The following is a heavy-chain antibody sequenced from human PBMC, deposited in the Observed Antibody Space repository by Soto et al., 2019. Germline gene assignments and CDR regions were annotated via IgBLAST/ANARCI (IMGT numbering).Heavy chain of an antibody. D-gene: IGHD4-17*01. CDR2: IYTGGNT. J-gene: IGHJ6*02. CDR3: ARESGVTRSYYYYYGMDV. CDR1: GFTFSSYA. V-gene: IGHV3-66*01. Sequence: PGGSLRLSCAASGFTFSSYAMSWLRQAPGKGLEWVSVIYTGGNTYYADSVKGRFTISRDSSKNTLYLQMNSLRAEDTAVYYCARESGVTRSYYYYYGMDVWGQGTTVTVSS.